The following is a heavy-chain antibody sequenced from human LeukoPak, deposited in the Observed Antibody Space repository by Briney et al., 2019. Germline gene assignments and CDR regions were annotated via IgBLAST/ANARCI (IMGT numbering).Heavy chain of an antibody. J-gene: IGHJ6*02. CDR1: GFTFSSYS. Sequence: GGSLRPPCAASGFTFSSYSMNWVRQAPGKGLEWVSSISSSSSYIYYADSVKGRFTISRDNAKNSLYLQMNSLRAGDTAVYYCASVGYCSGGSCYAAEYYYYGMDVWGQGTTVTVSS. CDR2: ISSSSSYI. CDR3: ASVGYCSGGSCYAAEYYYYGMDV. V-gene: IGHV3-21*01. D-gene: IGHD2-15*01.